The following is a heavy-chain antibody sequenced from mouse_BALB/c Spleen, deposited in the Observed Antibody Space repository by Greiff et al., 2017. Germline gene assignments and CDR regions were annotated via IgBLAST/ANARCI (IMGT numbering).Heavy chain of an antibody. V-gene: IGHV5-6-5*01. Sequence: VESGGGLVKPGGSLKLSCAASGFTFSSYAMSWVRQTPEKRLEWVASISSGGSTYYPDSVKGRFTISRDNARNILYLQMSSLRSEDTAMYYCARGQGGYFDYWGQGTTLTVSS. CDR3: ARGQGGYFDY. CDR1: GFTFSSYA. CDR2: ISSGGST. J-gene: IGHJ2*01.